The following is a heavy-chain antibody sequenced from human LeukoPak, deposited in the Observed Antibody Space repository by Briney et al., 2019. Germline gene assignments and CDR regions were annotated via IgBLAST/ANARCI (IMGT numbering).Heavy chain of an antibody. CDR3: ARAEWYSSSSYLFDY. CDR1: GYTFTGYY. D-gene: IGHD6-6*01. J-gene: IGHJ4*02. V-gene: IGHV1-2*02. Sequence: RASVKVSCKASGYTFTGYYMHWVRQAPGQGLEWMGWINPNSGGTNYAQKFQGRVTMTRDTSISTAYMELSRLRSDDPAVYYCARAEWYSSSSYLFDYWGQGTLVTVSS. CDR2: INPNSGGT.